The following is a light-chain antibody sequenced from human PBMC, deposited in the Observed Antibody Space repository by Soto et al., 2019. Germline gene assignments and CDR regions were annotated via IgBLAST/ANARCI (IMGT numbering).Light chain of an antibody. CDR1: SNDVGGYNS. CDR2: SVS. CDR3: SSYTITSPVL. J-gene: IGLJ2*01. Sequence: QAVLTQPASVSGSPGQSITISRTGTSNDVGGYNSVSWYQQHPGKAPQLMIYSVSNRPAGVSNRLSGSKSGNTASLTITGLQAEDEADYYCSSYTITSPVLFGGGTKLTVL. V-gene: IGLV2-14*01.